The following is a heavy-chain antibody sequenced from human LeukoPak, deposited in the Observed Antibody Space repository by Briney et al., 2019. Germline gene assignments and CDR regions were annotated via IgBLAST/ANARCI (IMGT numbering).Heavy chain of an antibody. V-gene: IGHV3-23*01. J-gene: IGHJ4*02. CDR3: AKVSAGIWYNYFDY. D-gene: IGHD2-8*01. Sequence: GGSLRLSCAASGFTFSSYAMSGVRQAPGRGVEWVSGISGSGGSTYYADSVKGRFTISRDNSKNTLYLQMNSLRAEDTAVYYCAKVSAGIWYNYFDYWGQGTLVTVSS. CDR2: ISGSGGST. CDR1: GFTFSSYA.